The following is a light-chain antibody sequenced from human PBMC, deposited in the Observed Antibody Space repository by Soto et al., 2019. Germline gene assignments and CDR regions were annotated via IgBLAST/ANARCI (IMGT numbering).Light chain of an antibody. CDR3: QQSYSTPQT. Sequence: DIQMTQSPSSLSASVGDRVTITCRASQSISSYLNWYQQKPGKAPKLLIYAASSLQSGVPSRFSGSGSGTEFTLTISSMQHEDFATYYCQQSYSTPQTVGHGTQLASK. CDR2: AAS. V-gene: IGKV1-39*01. CDR1: QSISSY. J-gene: IGKJ2*01.